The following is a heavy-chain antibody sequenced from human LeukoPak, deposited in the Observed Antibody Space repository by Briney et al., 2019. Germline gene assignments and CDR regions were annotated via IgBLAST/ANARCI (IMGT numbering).Heavy chain of an antibody. D-gene: IGHD2-8*01. V-gene: IGHV3-30*01. CDR3: ARRRIVLMVYAIYDDAFDI. CDR1: GFTFSSYA. J-gene: IGHJ3*02. Sequence: GGSLRLSCAASGFTFSSYAMSWVRQAPGKGLEWVAVISYDGSNKYYADSVKGRFTISRDNSKNTLYLQMNSLRAEDTAVYYCARRRIVLMVYAIYDDAFDIWGQGTMVTVSS. CDR2: ISYDGSNK.